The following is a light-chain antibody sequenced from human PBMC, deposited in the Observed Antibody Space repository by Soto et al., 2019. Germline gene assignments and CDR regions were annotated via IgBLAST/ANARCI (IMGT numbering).Light chain of an antibody. CDR2: EAY. V-gene: IGLV2-23*01. J-gene: IGLJ1*01. Sequence: QSALTQPASVSGSPGQSITFSCTGTSADVGSHKLVSWYQQYPGNAPKLIIFEAYKRPSGVSNRFSGSKSGSTASLTISGLQAEDEADYYCCSNAVGSTYVFXTGTKVTVL. CDR3: CSNAVGSTYV. CDR1: SADVGSHKL.